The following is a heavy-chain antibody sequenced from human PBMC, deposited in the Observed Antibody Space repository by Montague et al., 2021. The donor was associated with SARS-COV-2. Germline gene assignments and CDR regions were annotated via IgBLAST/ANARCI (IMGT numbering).Heavy chain of an antibody. J-gene: IGHJ6*02. CDR1: GGSISSSDYY. V-gene: IGHV4-39*01. CDR2: IYYSGST. D-gene: IGHD5-18*01. Sequence: SETLSLTCTVSGGSISSSDYYWGWIRQPPGKGLEWIGTIYYSGSTYYSPSLKSRVTLSVDTSKNQFSLKLTSLTAADTAVYYCARNSGYNYDFSYYGMDVWGQGTTVTVSS. CDR3: ARNSGYNYDFSYYGMDV.